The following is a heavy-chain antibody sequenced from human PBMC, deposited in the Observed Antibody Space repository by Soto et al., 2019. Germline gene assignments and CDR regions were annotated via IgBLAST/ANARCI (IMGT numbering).Heavy chain of an antibody. CDR2: IYWDDDK. CDR3: AHRPGSDTFDI. Sequence: QITLKESGPTLVKPTQTLTLTCTFSGFSFSTRGVGMGWIRQPPGKALEWLALIYWDDDKRYSPSLKSRLTITKDTSTNQVVLTMTHMDPVDTATYYCAHRPGSDTFDIWGQGTMVTVSS. J-gene: IGHJ3*02. CDR1: GFSFSTRGVG. V-gene: IGHV2-5*02. D-gene: IGHD3-10*01.